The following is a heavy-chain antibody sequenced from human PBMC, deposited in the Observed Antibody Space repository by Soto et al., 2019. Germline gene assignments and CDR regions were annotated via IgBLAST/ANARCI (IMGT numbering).Heavy chain of an antibody. CDR3: AKLKYRGVVLNV. Sequence: VQLLESGGALVQPGGSLRLSCAASGFTFSSYAIYWVRQAPGKGLEWVSTISNDGDRYYADSVEGRFTISRDNSKDTLYLQMNSLRVEDTAVYYCAKLKYRGVVLNVWGQGTTVTVSS. D-gene: IGHD3-10*01. V-gene: IGHV3-23*01. CDR1: GFTFSSYA. CDR2: ISNDGDR. J-gene: IGHJ6*02.